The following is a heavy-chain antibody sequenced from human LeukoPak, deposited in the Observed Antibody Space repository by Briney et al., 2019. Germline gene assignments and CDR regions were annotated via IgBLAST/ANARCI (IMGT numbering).Heavy chain of an antibody. Sequence: SETLSLTCAVYGGSFSGYYWSWIRQPPGKGLEWIGEINHSGSTNYNPSLKSRVTISVDTSKNQFSLKLSSVTAADTAVYCCARGGLGYCSGGSCYDWFDPWGQGTLVTVSS. CDR1: GGSFSGYY. V-gene: IGHV4-34*01. CDR3: ARGGLGYCSGGSCYDWFDP. D-gene: IGHD2-15*01. J-gene: IGHJ5*02. CDR2: INHSGST.